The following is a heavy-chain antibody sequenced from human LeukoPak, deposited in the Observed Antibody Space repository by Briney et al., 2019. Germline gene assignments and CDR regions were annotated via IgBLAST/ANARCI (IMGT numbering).Heavy chain of an antibody. Sequence: PSQTLSLTCTVSGGSISSGYYWGWIRQPPGKGLEWIGSIYHSGSTYYNPSLKSRVTISVDTSKNQFSLKLSSVTAADTAVYYCARSYDSSGYHIDYWGQGTLVTVSS. J-gene: IGHJ4*02. D-gene: IGHD3-22*01. CDR1: GGSISSGYY. V-gene: IGHV4-38-2*02. CDR2: IYHSGST. CDR3: ARSYDSSGYHIDY.